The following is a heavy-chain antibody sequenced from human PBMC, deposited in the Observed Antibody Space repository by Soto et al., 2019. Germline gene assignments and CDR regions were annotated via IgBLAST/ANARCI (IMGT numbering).Heavy chain of an antibody. V-gene: IGHV3-64*01. D-gene: IGHD6-6*01. CDR1: GFTLSGYA. Sequence: GGSLRLSCAASGFTLSGYAMDWVRQAPGKGLEYVSGISSNGVGTYYAKSVQGRFTISRDNSKNAVYLQMGSLRPEDMAVYYCARRARPDSYYMDVWGKGTTVTVSS. J-gene: IGHJ6*03. CDR3: ARRARPDSYYMDV. CDR2: ISSNGVGT.